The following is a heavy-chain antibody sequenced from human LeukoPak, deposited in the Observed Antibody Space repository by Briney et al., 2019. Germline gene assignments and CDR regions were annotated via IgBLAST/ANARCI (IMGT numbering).Heavy chain of an antibody. Sequence: ASVKVSCKASGYTFTSYAINWVRQATGQGLEWMGWMNPNSGNTGYAQKFQGRVTMTRNTSISTAYMELSSLRSEDTAVYYCARGPRQQLLRFLEWSVYYYMDVWGKGTTVTVSS. CDR3: ARGPRQQLLRFLEWSVYYYMDV. J-gene: IGHJ6*03. CDR1: GYTFTSYA. CDR2: MNPNSGNT. V-gene: IGHV1-8*01. D-gene: IGHD3-3*01.